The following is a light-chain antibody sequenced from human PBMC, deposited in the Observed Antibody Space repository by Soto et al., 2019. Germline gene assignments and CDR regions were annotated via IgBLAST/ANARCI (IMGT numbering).Light chain of an antibody. CDR3: QQSYSLPPT. J-gene: IGKJ1*01. Sequence: DIQVTQSPSSLSASVGDRVTITCRASQSISRNLNWYQQKPGKAPQLLIYAAASLQSGVPSRFSGSGSGTDFTLTISSLQPEDFANYYCQQSYSLPPTFGHGTKVEIK. V-gene: IGKV1-39*01. CDR1: QSISRN. CDR2: AAA.